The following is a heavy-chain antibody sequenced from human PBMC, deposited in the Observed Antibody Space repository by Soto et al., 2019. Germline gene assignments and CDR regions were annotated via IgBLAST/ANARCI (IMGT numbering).Heavy chain of an antibody. V-gene: IGHV4-59*11. D-gene: IGHD3-22*01. CDR3: ARGSYYYDSSGYYHY. Sequence: PSETLSLTCTVSGGSITNHYWSWIRQPPGKGLEWIGYVDVRGSTNYSPSLKSRVTMSVATSGNRFSLSLNSVTAADTAVYYCARGSYYYDSSGYYHYWGQGTLVSVSS. CDR2: VDVRGST. J-gene: IGHJ4*02. CDR1: GGSITNHY.